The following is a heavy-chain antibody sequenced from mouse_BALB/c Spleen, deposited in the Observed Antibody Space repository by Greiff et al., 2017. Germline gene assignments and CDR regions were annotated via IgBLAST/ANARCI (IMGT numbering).Heavy chain of an antibody. V-gene: IGHV1-5*01. J-gene: IGHJ2*01. D-gene: IGHD2-3*01. CDR2: IYPGNSDT. CDR1: GYSFTSYW. CDR3: TSGYDGSFDY. Sequence: EVQLQQSGTVLARPGASVKMSCKASGYSFTSYWMHWVKQRPGQGLEWIGAIYPGNSDTSYNQKFKGKAKLTAVTSASTAYMGLSSLTNEDSAVYYCTSGYDGSFDYWGQGTTLTVSS.